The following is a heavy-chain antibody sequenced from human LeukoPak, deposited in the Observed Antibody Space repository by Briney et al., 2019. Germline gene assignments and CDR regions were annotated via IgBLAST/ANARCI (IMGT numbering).Heavy chain of an antibody. J-gene: IGHJ6*03. CDR1: GFTFSSYS. V-gene: IGHV3-20*04. CDR2: INWNGDRT. CDR3: ARERLIDSNYYYMDV. D-gene: IGHD2-15*01. Sequence: PGGSLRLSCAASGFTFSSYSMNWVRQAPGKGLQWVSSINWNGDRTGYADSLKGRFTISRDNAKNSLYLQMSSLRAEDTALYYCARERLIDSNYYYMDVWGKGTTVTVSS.